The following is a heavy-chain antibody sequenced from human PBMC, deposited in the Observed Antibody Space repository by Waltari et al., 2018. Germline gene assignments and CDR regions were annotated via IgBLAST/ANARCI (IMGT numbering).Heavy chain of an antibody. CDR2: ITRQATT. CDR3: AKDHPSDGWPAFDS. V-gene: IGHV3-23*01. J-gene: IGHJ4*02. CDR1: GFRIGTSA. Sequence: EVQLLESGGGLAQPGGSLRLSCAASGFRIGTSAMSWVRQAPGKGLELVSSITRQATTYYAGSVRGRFVISRDDSDNKVHLQMNGLNADDTATYYCAKDHPSDGWPAFDSWGQGTQVIVSS. D-gene: IGHD6-19*01.